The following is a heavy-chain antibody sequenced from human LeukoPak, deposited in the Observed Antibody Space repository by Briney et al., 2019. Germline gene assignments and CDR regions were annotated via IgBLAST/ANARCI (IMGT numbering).Heavy chain of an antibody. V-gene: IGHV3-74*03. CDR1: GITFSSYA. J-gene: IGHJ4*02. CDR3: ARDKKSGESSEIDY. D-gene: IGHD3-10*01. Sequence: TGGSLRLSCAASGITFSSYAMSWVRQAPGKGLEWVSRINRDGSTTKYADSVKGRFTVSRDNAKNTLNLQMNSLRAEDTAVYYCARDKKSGESSEIDYWGQGTLVTVSS. CDR2: INRDGSTT.